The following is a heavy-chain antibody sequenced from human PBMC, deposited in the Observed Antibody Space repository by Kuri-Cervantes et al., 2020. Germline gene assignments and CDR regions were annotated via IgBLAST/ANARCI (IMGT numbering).Heavy chain of an antibody. CDR1: GGSFSGYY. Sequence: SETLSLTCVVYGGSFSGYYWSWIRQPPGKGLEWIGDIHQSGSTTYNPSLKSRVTISVDTSKNQFSLRLDSVTAADTAVYYCARVGYSSSSDWNFDLWGRGTLVTVSS. CDR3: ARVGYSSSSDWNFDL. D-gene: IGHD6-6*01. V-gene: IGHV4-34*01. CDR2: IHQSGST. J-gene: IGHJ2*01.